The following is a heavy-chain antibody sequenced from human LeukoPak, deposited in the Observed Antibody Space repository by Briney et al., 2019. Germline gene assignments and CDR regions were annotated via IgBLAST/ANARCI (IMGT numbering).Heavy chain of an antibody. V-gene: IGHV4-61*02. Sequence: PSETLSLTCTVSGGSISSSLYYWNWIRQPAGKGLEWIGRIYTSGTNYNPSLKSRVTISVDTSKNQVSLKLKSVTAADTAVYYCASSSWLRDAKFDNWGQGTLVTVPS. D-gene: IGHD5-12*01. CDR2: IYTSGT. CDR1: GGSISSSLYY. CDR3: ASSSWLRDAKFDN. J-gene: IGHJ4*02.